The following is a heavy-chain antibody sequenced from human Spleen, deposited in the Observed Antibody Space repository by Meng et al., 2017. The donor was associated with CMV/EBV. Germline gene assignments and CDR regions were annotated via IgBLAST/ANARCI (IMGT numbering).Heavy chain of an antibody. J-gene: IGHJ5*02. CDR3: AKMSLITGGGLDP. CDR1: GFTFSSYA. CDR2: ISGSGGST. D-gene: IGHD1-20*01. Sequence: LSLTCAASGFTFSSYAMSWVRQAPGKGLEWVSAISGSGGSTYYADSVKGRFTISRDNSKNTLYLQMNSLRAEDTAVYYCAKMSLITGGGLDPWGQGNLVTVST. V-gene: IGHV3-23*01.